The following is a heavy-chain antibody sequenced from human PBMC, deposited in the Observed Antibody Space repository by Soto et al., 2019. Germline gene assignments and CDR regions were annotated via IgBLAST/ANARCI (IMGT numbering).Heavy chain of an antibody. J-gene: IGHJ4*01. CDR1: GGSISSGGYY. CDR3: ARDHGGSGGQQYYFDY. D-gene: IGHD2-15*01. V-gene: IGHV4-31*01. Sequence: QVQLQESGPGLVKPSQTLSLTCTVSGGSISSGGYYWSWIRQHPGKGLEWIGYIYYSGSTYYNPSLKSQFTISVNTSKNQSSLKLGSVPAADTAVYYCARDHGGSGGQQYYFDYWGQEPWSPSPQ. CDR2: IYYSGST.